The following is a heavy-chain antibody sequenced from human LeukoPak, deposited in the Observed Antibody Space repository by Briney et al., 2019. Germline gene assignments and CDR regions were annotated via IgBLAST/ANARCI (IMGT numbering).Heavy chain of an antibody. J-gene: IGHJ5*02. CDR3: ARVNYGALGS. V-gene: IGHV4-34*01. Sequence: SETLSLTCAVYGGSFSGYYWSWIRQPPGKGLEWIGEINHSGSTNYNPSLKSRVTISVDTSKNQFSLKLSSVTAADTAVYYCARVNYGALGSWGQGTLVTVSS. CDR1: GGSFSGYY. CDR2: INHSGST. D-gene: IGHD4-17*01.